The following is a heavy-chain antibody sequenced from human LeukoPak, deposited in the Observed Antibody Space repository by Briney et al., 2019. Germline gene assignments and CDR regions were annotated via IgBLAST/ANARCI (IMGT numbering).Heavy chain of an antibody. D-gene: IGHD3-22*01. CDR2: IYYSGST. V-gene: IGHV4-39*01. CDR3: ASGPGYDNWFDP. Sequence: PSETLSLTCTVSGGSISSYYWGWIRQPPGKGLEWIGSIYYSGSTYYNPSLKSRVTISVDTSKNQFSLKLSSVTAADTAVYYCASGPGYDNWFDPWGQGTLVTVSS. CDR1: GGSISSYY. J-gene: IGHJ5*02.